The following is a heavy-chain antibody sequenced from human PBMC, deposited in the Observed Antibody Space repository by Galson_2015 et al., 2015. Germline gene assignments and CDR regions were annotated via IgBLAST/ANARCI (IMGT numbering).Heavy chain of an antibody. D-gene: IGHD2-8*01. V-gene: IGHV6-1*01. J-gene: IGHJ4*02. CDR3: ARGVTKFDY. CDR1: GDSVSSSIGA. CDR2: TYYRSKWYN. Sequence: CAISGDSVSSSIGAWNWIRQSPSRGLEWLGRTYYRSKWYNEYAVSVKSRITINPDTSKNQFSLQLNSVTPEDTAVYYCARGVTKFDYWGQGTLATVSS.